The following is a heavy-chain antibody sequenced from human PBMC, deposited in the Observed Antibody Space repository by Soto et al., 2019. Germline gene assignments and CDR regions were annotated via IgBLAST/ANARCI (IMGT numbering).Heavy chain of an antibody. CDR2: IIPIFGTA. D-gene: IGHD5-18*01. J-gene: IGHJ4*02. V-gene: IGHV1-69*12. CDR1: GGTFSSYA. CDR3: ARSYSYGYYFDY. Sequence: QVQLVQSGAEVKKPGSSVKVSCKASGGTFSSYAISWVRQAPGQGLEWMGGIIPIFGTANYAQKFQGRVTITADESTGTAYMEVSSLRSEDTAVYYCARSYSYGYYFDYWGQGTLVTVSS.